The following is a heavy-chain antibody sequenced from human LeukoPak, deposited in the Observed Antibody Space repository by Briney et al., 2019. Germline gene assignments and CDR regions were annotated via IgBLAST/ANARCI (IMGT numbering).Heavy chain of an antibody. V-gene: IGHV3-21*01. Sequence: KPGGSLRLSCAASGFTFSSYSMNWVRQAPGKGLEWVSSISSSSSYIYYADSVKGRFTISRDNAKNSLYLQMNSLRAEDTAVYYCARAKHPFIVVVPAATYYFDYWGQGTLVTVSS. D-gene: IGHD2-2*01. CDR1: GFTFSSYS. CDR3: ARAKHPFIVVVPAATYYFDY. CDR2: ISSSSSYI. J-gene: IGHJ4*02.